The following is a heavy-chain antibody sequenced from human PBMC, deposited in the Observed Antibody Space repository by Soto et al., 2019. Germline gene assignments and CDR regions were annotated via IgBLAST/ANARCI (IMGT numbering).Heavy chain of an antibody. J-gene: IGHJ5*01. Sequence: QVQLVQSGAEVKKPGSSVKVSCKASGGTFSTYATSWVRQAPGQGLEWMGMIISMFGTANYAQKFQGRVTITADKSTSTAYMELSSLRSEDMAVYYCARDEGGSGYQLDSWGQGTLVTVSS. V-gene: IGHV1-69*06. CDR3: ARDEGGSGYQLDS. CDR1: GGTFSTYA. CDR2: IISMFGTA. D-gene: IGHD3-22*01.